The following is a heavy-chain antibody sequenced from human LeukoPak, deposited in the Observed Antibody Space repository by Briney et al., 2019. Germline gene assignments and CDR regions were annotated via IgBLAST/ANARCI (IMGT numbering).Heavy chain of an antibody. CDR2: INHSGST. CDR1: GGSFSGYY. CDR3: ARDIAARPFAD. D-gene: IGHD6-6*01. V-gene: IGHV4-34*01. Sequence: SETPSLTCAVYGGSFSGYYWSWIRQPPGKGLEWIGEINHSGSTNYNPSLKSRVTISVDTSKNQFSLKLSSVTAADTAVYYCARDIAARPFADWGQGTLVTVSS. J-gene: IGHJ4*02.